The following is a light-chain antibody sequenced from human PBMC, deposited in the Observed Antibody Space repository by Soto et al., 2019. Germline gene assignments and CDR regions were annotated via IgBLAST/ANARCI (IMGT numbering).Light chain of an antibody. CDR2: AAS. J-gene: IGKJ5*01. V-gene: IGKV1-12*01. Sequence: DIQMTQSPSSVSASVGDRVTVTCRASQDISTWLAWYQQKPGKAPKVLIYAASSLQTGVPSRFSGSGSETEFTLTISSLQLDDFATYFCQQAHSFPITFGQGTSLEIK. CDR1: QDISTW. CDR3: QQAHSFPIT.